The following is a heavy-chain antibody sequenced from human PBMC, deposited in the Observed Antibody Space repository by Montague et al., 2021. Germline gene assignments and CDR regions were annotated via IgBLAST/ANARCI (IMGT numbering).Heavy chain of an antibody. Sequence: QSGAEVKTPGESLKISCKGSGYSFTSYWIGWVRQMPGKGLEWMGSIYPDDSDTRYSPSFQGQVTISADKSISTAYLQWSSLRASDTAIYYCARSHGRQLYFDYWDQGTLVTVSS. CDR2: IYPDDSDT. CDR1: GYSFTSYW. CDR3: ARSHGRQLYFDY. J-gene: IGHJ4*02. D-gene: IGHD5-18*01. V-gene: IGHV5-51*01.